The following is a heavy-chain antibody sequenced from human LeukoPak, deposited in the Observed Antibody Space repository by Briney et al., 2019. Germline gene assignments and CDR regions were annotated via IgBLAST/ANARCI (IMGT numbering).Heavy chain of an antibody. D-gene: IGHD3-10*01. CDR1: GYTFTSHY. Sequence: ASVKVSCKASGYTFTSHYMHWVRQAPGQGLEWMGIINPSGGSTSYAQKFQGRVTMTRDTSTSTVYMELSSLRSEDTAVYYCARELWFGELLSHAFDIWGQGTMVTVSS. CDR2: INPSGGST. J-gene: IGHJ3*02. V-gene: IGHV1-46*01. CDR3: ARELWFGELLSHAFDI.